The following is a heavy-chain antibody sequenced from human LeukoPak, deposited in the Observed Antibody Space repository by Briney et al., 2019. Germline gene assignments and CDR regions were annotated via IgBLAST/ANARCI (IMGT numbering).Heavy chain of an antibody. J-gene: IGHJ5*02. CDR2: MHPNSGNT. CDR1: GYTFTNYD. Sequence: ASVKVSCKASGYTFTNYDISWVRQATGQGLEWMGWMHPNSGNTGYAQKFQGRVTMTRNTSISTAYMELSSLRSEDTAVYYCTRTGLVTTAFDPWGQGTLVTVSS. D-gene: IGHD4-11*01. V-gene: IGHV1-8*01. CDR3: TRTGLVTTAFDP.